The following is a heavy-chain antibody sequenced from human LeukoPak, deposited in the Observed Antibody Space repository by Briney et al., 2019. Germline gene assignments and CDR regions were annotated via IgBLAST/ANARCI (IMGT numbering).Heavy chain of an antibody. J-gene: IGHJ5*02. V-gene: IGHV4-39*01. CDR3: ARLEGSYFETST. D-gene: IGHD3-10*01. CDR1: GGSISSSSYY. CDR2: IYYSGST. Sequence: PSETLSLTCTVSGGSISSSSYYWGWIRQPPGKGLEWIGSIYYSGSTYYNPSLKSRVTISVDTSKNQFSLKLSSVTAADTAVYYCARLEGSYFETSTWGQGTLVTVSS.